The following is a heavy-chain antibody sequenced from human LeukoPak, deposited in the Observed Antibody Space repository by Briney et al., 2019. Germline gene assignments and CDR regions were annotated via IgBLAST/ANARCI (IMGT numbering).Heavy chain of an antibody. D-gene: IGHD3-22*01. CDR1: GHTFTSYG. Sequence: ASVKVSCKASGHTFTSYGISWVRQAPGQGLECMGWISAYNGNTNYAQKLQGRVTMTTDTSTSTAYMELRSLRSDDTAVYYCARDSSGYSNDAFDIWGQGTMVTVSS. CDR3: ARDSSGYSNDAFDI. CDR2: ISAYNGNT. V-gene: IGHV1-18*01. J-gene: IGHJ3*02.